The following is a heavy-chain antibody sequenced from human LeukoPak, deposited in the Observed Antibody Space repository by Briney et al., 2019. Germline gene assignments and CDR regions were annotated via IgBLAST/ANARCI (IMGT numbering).Heavy chain of an antibody. CDR3: AKDSAHSSSWYVDRWFDY. V-gene: IGHV3-30*18. J-gene: IGHJ4*02. CDR1: GFACSSYW. D-gene: IGHD6-13*01. CDR2: ISYDGSNK. Sequence: PGASLGLSCAAAGFACSSYWMSWVRQAPGKGLEWVAVISYDGSNKYYADSVKGRFTISRDNSKNTLYLQMNSLRAEDTAVYYCAKDSAHSSSWYVDRWFDYWGQGTLVTVSS.